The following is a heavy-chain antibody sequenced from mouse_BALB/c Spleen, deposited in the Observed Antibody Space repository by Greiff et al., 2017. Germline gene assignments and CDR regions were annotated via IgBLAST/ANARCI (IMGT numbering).Heavy chain of an antibody. J-gene: IGHJ2*01. CDR2: IRLKSNNYAT. CDR1: GFTFSNYW. CDR3: TIYYDYLFDY. V-gene: IGHV6-6*02. Sequence: EVQLVESGGGLVQPGGSMKLSCVASGFTFSNYWMNWVRQSPEKGLEWVAEIRLKSNNYATHYAESVKGRFTISRDDSKSSVYLQMNNLRAEDTGIYYCTIYYDYLFDYWGQGTTLTVSS. D-gene: IGHD2-4*01.